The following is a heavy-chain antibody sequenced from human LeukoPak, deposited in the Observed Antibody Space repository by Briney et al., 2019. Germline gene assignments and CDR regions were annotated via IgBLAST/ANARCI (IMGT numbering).Heavy chain of an antibody. CDR2: IYYRGST. D-gene: IGHD3-22*01. V-gene: IGHV4-61*01. CDR1: GGSISSSSYY. Sequence: SETLSLTCTVSGGSISSSSYYWGWIRQPPGKGLEWIGYIYYRGSTNYNPSLKSRVTISVDTSKNQFSLKLFSVTAADTAVYYCARDPYYYDSSGRAFDIWGQGTMVTVSS. CDR3: ARDPYYYDSSGRAFDI. J-gene: IGHJ3*02.